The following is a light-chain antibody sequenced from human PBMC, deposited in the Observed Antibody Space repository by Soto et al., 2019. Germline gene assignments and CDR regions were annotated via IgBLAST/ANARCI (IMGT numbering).Light chain of an antibody. CDR1: QSISSW. Sequence: DITMTQSPATLSASVGDRVTITCRATQSISSWLAWYQQKPGKAPKLLIYKASSLESGVPYRFSGSGSGTEFTLTISSPQPDDFATYYCQQYNSYSWTFGQGTKVDI. V-gene: IGKV1-5*03. CDR2: KAS. CDR3: QQYNSYSWT. J-gene: IGKJ1*01.